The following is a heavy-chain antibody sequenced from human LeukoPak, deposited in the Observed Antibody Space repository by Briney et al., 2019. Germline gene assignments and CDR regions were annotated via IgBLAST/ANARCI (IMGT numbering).Heavy chain of an antibody. CDR3: ARANNFDY. J-gene: IGHJ4*02. Sequence: KTGGSLRLSCEASGFTLSNYWMHWVRQVPGEGLVWVSRINFDGSSTNYADSVKGRFTISRDNAKNTLYLQMSSLRVEDTAVYSCARANNFDYWGQGTLVTVSS. CDR2: INFDGSST. CDR1: GFTLSNYW. V-gene: IGHV3-74*01. D-gene: IGHD4/OR15-4a*01.